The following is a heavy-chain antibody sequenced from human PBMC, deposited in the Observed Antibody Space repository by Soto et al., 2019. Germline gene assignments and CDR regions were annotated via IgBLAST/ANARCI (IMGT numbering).Heavy chain of an antibody. V-gene: IGHV1-69*06. D-gene: IGHD5-12*01. Sequence: ASVKVSCKASGGTFSSYAISWVRQAPGQGLEWMGGIIPIFGTANYAQKFQGRVTITADKSTGTAYMELSSLRSEDTAVYYCAAGATTWNYYGMDVWGQGTTVTVSS. CDR3: AAGATTWNYYGMDV. CDR2: IIPIFGTA. CDR1: GGTFSSYA. J-gene: IGHJ6*02.